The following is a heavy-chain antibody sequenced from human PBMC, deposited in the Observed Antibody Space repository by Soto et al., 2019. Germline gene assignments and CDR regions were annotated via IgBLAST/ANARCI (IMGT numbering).Heavy chain of an antibody. D-gene: IGHD6-19*01. V-gene: IGHV4-4*02. J-gene: IGHJ3*01. CDR3: AYSTGWYRHDV. CDR1: GDSISNSRW. CDR2: IFHSGDT. Sequence: QVQLQESGPGPVKPSGTLSLTCAVSGDSISNSRWWTWVRQPPGKGLEWIGDIFHSGDTNYNPSLKSRVFISVDKSQNQFSLKVSSVTAADTAVYYCAYSTGWYRHDVWGQGTLVTVSS.